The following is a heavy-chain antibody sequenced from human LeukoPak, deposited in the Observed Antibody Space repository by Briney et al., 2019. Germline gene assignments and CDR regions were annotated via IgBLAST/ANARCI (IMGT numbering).Heavy chain of an antibody. V-gene: IGHV3-53*01. CDR3: ARVKRDCSGGTCYFYDY. Sequence: GGSLRLSCAASGFTVSSNYMSWVRQAPGKGLEWVSVIYSGGDTYYADSVRGRFTISRDNSKNTLYLQMNSLRAEDTAVYYCARVKRDCSGGTCYFYDYWGQGTLVTVSS. J-gene: IGHJ4*02. CDR2: IYSGGDT. D-gene: IGHD2-15*01. CDR1: GFTVSSNY.